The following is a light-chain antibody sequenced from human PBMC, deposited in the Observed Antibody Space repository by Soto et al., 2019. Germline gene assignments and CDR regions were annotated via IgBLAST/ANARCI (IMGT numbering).Light chain of an antibody. CDR1: SADIGAGSE. CDR3: QSYDNSLSAYV. J-gene: IGLJ1*01. CDR2: GST. V-gene: IGLV1-40*01. Sequence: QSALTQPPSVSGAPGQRVTISCTGSSADIGAGSEVHWYQQLPGTAPKLLIFGSTNRPSGVPDRFSGSKSATSASLAITGLQAEDEADYYCQSYDNSLSAYVFXTGTKVTVL.